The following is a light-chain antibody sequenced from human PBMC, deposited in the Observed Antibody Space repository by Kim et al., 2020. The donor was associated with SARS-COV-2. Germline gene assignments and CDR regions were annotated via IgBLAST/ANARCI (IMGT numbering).Light chain of an antibody. CDR2: GAT. J-gene: IGKJ4*01. CDR1: QSIAPF. V-gene: IGKV3-11*01. CDR3: QKRNSWTPAVT. Sequence: PGHRATLSRTADQSIAPFLAWYHRRPGQAPRLLVYGATNRATGGPDRYSGSGSGTDFTLTITSVEPENLSTYHGQKRNSWTPAVTFGGGTKGYIK.